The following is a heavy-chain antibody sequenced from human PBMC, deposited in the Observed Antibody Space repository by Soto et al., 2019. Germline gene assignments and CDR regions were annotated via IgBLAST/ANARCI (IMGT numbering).Heavy chain of an antibody. Sequence: ESGGGVVQPGRSLRLSCAASGFIFSTYGMHWVRQAPGKGLEWVAVISFDGRNKYYADSVRGRFTISRDNSKNTLHLQMNSRRGEDTAVYYCAKDTATAITAYYFYGMDVWGQGTTVTVSS. CDR2: ISFDGRNK. J-gene: IGHJ6*02. CDR3: AKDTATAITAYYFYGMDV. CDR1: GFIFSTYG. V-gene: IGHV3-30*18. D-gene: IGHD1-20*01.